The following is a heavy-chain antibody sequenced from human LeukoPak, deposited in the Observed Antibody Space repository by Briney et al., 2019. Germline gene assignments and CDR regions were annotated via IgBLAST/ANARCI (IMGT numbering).Heavy chain of an antibody. D-gene: IGHD6-19*01. Sequence: GGSLRLSCAASGFTFSSYGMHWVRQAQGKGLEWGAVISYDGSNKYYADSVKGRFTISRDNSKITLYLQMNSLRAEDTAVYYCAKGGIAVAGPIGKFDPWGQGTLVTVSS. CDR1: GFTFSSYG. CDR3: AKGGIAVAGPIGKFDP. V-gene: IGHV3-30*18. J-gene: IGHJ5*02. CDR2: ISYDGSNK.